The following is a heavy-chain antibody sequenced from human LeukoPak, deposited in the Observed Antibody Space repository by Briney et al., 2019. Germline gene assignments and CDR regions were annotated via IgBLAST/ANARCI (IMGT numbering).Heavy chain of an antibody. Sequence: SETLSLTCTVSGGSISSSSYYWGWIRQPPGKGLEWIGSIYYSGSTYYNPSLKSRVTISVDASENQFSLKLSSVTAADTAVYYCASRSTYYYGSGSYFWSYWGQGTLVTVSS. V-gene: IGHV4-39*01. CDR2: IYYSGST. J-gene: IGHJ4*02. CDR3: ASRSTYYYGSGSYFWSY. D-gene: IGHD3-10*01. CDR1: GGSISSSSYY.